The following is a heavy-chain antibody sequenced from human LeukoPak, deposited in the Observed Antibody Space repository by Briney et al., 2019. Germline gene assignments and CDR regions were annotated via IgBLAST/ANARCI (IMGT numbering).Heavy chain of an antibody. Sequence: GASVKVSCKASGYTFTGYYMHWVRQAPGQGLEWMGWINPNSGGTNYAQKFQGRVTMTRDTSISTAYMELSRLRSDDTAVYYCARSRGILRLGELSLPSDYWGQGTLVTVSS. D-gene: IGHD3-16*02. CDR3: ARSRGILRLGELSLPSDY. V-gene: IGHV1-2*02. CDR1: GYTFTGYY. CDR2: INPNSGGT. J-gene: IGHJ4*02.